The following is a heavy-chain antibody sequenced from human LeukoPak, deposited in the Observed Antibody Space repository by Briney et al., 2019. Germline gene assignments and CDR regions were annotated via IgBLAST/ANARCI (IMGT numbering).Heavy chain of an antibody. CDR1: GGFFSGYY. CDR2: ITHSGST. Sequence: SETLSLTCAVYGGFFSGYYWSWIRQPPGKGLEWIGEITHSGSTNYNPSLERRVTISVDTSKNQFSLKLSSVTATDTAVYYCAREANNYDYVWGSSRYKASYFDYWGQGTLVTVSS. V-gene: IGHV4-34*01. D-gene: IGHD3-16*02. CDR3: AREANNYDYVWGSSRYKASYFDY. J-gene: IGHJ4*02.